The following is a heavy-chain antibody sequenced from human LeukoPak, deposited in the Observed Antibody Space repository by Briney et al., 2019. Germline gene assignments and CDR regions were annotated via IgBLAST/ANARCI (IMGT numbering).Heavy chain of an antibody. CDR3: ARDLGIHCSSTSCHKSPFDY. CDR1: GGSISSHY. D-gene: IGHD2-2*02. CDR2: IYYSGST. J-gene: IGHJ4*02. Sequence: SETLSLTCTVSGGSISSHYWSWIRQPPGKRLEWIGYIYYSGSTNYNPSLKSRVTISVDTSKNQFSLKLSSVTAADTAVYYCARDLGIHCSSTSCHKSPFDYWGQGTLVTVSS. V-gene: IGHV4-59*11.